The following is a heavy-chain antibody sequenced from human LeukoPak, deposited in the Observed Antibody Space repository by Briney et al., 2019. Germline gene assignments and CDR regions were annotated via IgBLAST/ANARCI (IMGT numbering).Heavy chain of an antibody. Sequence: SQTLSLTCAISGDSVSSNSAAWNWIRQSPSRGLEWLGRTYYRSKWYNGYAESVKSRITINPDTSKNQFSLQLNSVTPEDTAVYYCTRDEQWLVYLDYWGQGTLVTVSS. CDR2: TYYRSKWYN. D-gene: IGHD6-19*01. J-gene: IGHJ4*02. V-gene: IGHV6-1*01. CDR1: GDSVSSNSAA. CDR3: TRDEQWLVYLDY.